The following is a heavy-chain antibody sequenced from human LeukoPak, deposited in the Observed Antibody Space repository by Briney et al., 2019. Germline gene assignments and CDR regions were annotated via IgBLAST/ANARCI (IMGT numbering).Heavy chain of an antibody. V-gene: IGHV3-15*01. CDR3: TTLSLLAYYYGSGSYYNGVDY. D-gene: IGHD3-10*01. CDR1: GFTFSDYY. J-gene: IGHJ4*02. CDR2: IKSKTDGGTT. Sequence: GGSLRLSCAASGFTFSDYYMSWIRQAPGKGLEWVGRIKSKTDGGTTDYAAPVKGRFTISRDDSKNTLYLQMNSLKTEDTAVYYCTTLSLLAYYYGSGSYYNGVDYWGQGTLVTVSS.